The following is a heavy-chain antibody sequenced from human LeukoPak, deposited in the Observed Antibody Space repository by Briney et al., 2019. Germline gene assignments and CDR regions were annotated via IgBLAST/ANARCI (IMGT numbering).Heavy chain of an antibody. D-gene: IGHD6-13*01. CDR2: INPSGGST. CDR3: AREVATAGTLDY. V-gene: IGHV1-46*01. J-gene: IGHJ4*02. CDR1: GYTFTSYY. Sequence: ASVKVSCKASGYTFTSYYMHWVRQAPGQGLEWMGIINPSGGSTSYAQKFQGRVTISVDTSKNQFSLNLSSVNAADTAMYYCAREVATAGTLDYWGQGTLVTVSS.